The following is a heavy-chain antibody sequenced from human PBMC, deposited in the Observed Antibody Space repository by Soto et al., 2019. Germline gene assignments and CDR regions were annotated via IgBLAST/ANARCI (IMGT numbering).Heavy chain of an antibody. J-gene: IGHJ6*02. Sequence: PSETLSLTCAVSGGSISSSNWWSWVRQPPGKGLEWIGEIYHSGSTNYNPSLKSRVTISVDKSKNQFSLKLSSVTAADTAVYYCARGIVLMVYANYYGMDVWGQGTTVTVYS. CDR1: GGSISSSNW. V-gene: IGHV4-4*02. D-gene: IGHD2-8*01. CDR2: IYHSGST. CDR3: ARGIVLMVYANYYGMDV.